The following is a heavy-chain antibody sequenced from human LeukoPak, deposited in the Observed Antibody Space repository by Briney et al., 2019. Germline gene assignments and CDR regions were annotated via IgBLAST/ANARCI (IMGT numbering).Heavy chain of an antibody. CDR1: GGSISSYY. J-gene: IGHJ4*02. CDR3: ARLGNRDGYNYFPDY. Sequence: PSETLSLTCTVSGGSISSYYWTWIRQPPGKRLEWIGYIYYSGSTNYNPSLKSRVTISVDTSKNQFSLKLSSVTAADTAVYYCARLGNRDGYNYFPDYWGQGTLVTVSS. CDR2: IYYSGST. V-gene: IGHV4-59*08. D-gene: IGHD5-24*01.